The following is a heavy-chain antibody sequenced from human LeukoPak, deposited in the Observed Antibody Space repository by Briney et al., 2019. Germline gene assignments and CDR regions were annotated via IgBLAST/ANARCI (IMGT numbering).Heavy chain of an antibody. CDR3: ARRVRGGTLDY. J-gene: IGHJ4*02. CDR2: IYYSGST. D-gene: IGHD3-10*01. V-gene: IGHV4-59*08. Sequence: SETLSLTCTVSGGSISSYYWSWIRQPPGKGLEWIGYIYYSGSTNYNPSLKSRVTISVDTSKNQFSLKLSSVTAADTAVYYCARRVRGGTLDYWGQGTLVTVSS. CDR1: GGSISSYY.